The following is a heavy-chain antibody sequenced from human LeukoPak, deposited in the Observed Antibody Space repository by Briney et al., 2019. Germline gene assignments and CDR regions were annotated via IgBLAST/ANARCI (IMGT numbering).Heavy chain of an antibody. CDR1: GGSLSSGGYC. CDR2: IDFSRST. CDR3: ARVCDYHGPDYYGMDV. D-gene: IGHD4-17*01. J-gene: IGHJ6*04. Sequence: RSQTLSLTRTVSGGSLSSGGYCWSWIRQHRGKGLELIGSIDFSRSTYYNPSLKSRVTISVDTSKNQFSLKLSSVTAADTAVYYCARVCDYHGPDYYGMDVWGKGTTVTVSS. V-gene: IGHV4-31*03.